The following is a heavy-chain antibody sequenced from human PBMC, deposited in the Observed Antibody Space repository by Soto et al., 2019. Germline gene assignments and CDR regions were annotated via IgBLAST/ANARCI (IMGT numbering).Heavy chain of an antibody. CDR3: VRDGNFGKVADY. CDR1: GDTVSSSSGA. D-gene: IGHD1-7*01. CDR2: TYYRSKWYN. J-gene: IGHJ4*02. Sequence: QVQLQQSGPGLVKPSQTLSLTCAISGDTVSSSSGAWHWIRQSPSRGLEWLGRTYYRSKWYNDYALSVKGRITINPDTSKNQFSLQLDSVTPEDTAVYYCVRDGNFGKVADYWGQGTLVTVSS. V-gene: IGHV6-1*01.